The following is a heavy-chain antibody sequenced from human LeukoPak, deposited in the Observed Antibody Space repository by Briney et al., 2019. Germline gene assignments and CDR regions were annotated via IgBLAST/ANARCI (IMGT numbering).Heavy chain of an antibody. J-gene: IGHJ4*02. CDR1: GFTFSSYA. D-gene: IGHD3-22*01. Sequence: PGRSLRLSCAASGFTFSSYAMHWVRQAPGKGLEWVSTISGSGGSTYYADSVKGRFTISRDNSKNTLYLQMNSLRAEDTAVYYCAKVFPYYDSSGRYFDYWGQGTLVTVSS. CDR3: AKVFPYYDSSGRYFDY. CDR2: ISGSGGST. V-gene: IGHV3-23*01.